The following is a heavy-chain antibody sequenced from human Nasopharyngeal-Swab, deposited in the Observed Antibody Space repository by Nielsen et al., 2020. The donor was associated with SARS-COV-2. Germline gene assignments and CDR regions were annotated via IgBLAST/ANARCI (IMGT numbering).Heavy chain of an antibody. CDR2: IWYDGSNK. V-gene: IGHV3-33*01. J-gene: IGHJ6*03. CDR1: GFTFSSYG. Sequence: GGSLRLSCAASGFTFSSYGMHWVRQAPGKGLEWVAVIWYDGSNKYYADSVKGRFTISRDNSKNTLYLQMNSLRAEDTAVYYCARVGSSRYGINYYYYMDVWGKGTTVTVSS. CDR3: ARVGSSRYGINYYYYMDV. D-gene: IGHD6-13*01.